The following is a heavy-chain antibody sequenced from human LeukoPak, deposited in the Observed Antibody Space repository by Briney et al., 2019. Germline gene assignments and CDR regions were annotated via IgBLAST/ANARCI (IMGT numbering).Heavy chain of an antibody. Sequence: PGGSLRLSWAASGFTFSSYAMSWVRQAPGKWLEWVSAISGSGGSTYYADSVKGRFTISSDNSKNTLYLQMNRLRAEDTAVYYCAKVPFKTMVRGVELFDYWGQGTLVTVSS. CDR1: GFTFSSYA. CDR2: ISGSGGST. J-gene: IGHJ4*02. CDR3: AKVPFKTMVRGVELFDY. V-gene: IGHV3-23*01. D-gene: IGHD3-10*01.